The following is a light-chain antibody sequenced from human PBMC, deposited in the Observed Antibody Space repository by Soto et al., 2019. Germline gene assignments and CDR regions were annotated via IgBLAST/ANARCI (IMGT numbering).Light chain of an antibody. V-gene: IGLV2-8*01. CDR3: SSYGGFNNVL. Sequence: QSVLTQPPSASGSPGQSVTISCTGAGTDVGQYNYVSWHQQHPGKAPKLLIHHVSRRPSGVPARFSGSKSGSTASLTVSGLQTEDEADYYCSSYGGFNNVLFGGGTQLTVL. CDR1: GTDVGQYNY. CDR2: HVS. J-gene: IGLJ2*01.